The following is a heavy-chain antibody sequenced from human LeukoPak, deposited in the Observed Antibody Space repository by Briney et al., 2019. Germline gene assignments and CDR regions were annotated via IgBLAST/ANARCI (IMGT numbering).Heavy chain of an antibody. D-gene: IGHD3-10*01. V-gene: IGHV4-34*01. CDR3: AKEGYYYGSGSYYYRYNHFDY. CDR1: GGSFSGYY. Sequence: PSETLSLTCAVYGGSFSGYYWSWIRQPPGKGLEWIGEINHSGSTNYNPSLKSRVTISVDTSKNQFSLKLSSVTAADTAVYYCAKEGYYYGSGSYYYRYNHFDYWGQGTLVTVSS. CDR2: INHSGST. J-gene: IGHJ4*02.